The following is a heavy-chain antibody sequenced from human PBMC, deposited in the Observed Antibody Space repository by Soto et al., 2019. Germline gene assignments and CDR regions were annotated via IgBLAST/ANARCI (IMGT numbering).Heavy chain of an antibody. Sequence: PSETLSLTCTVSGGSISSGGYYWSWIRQHPGKGLEWIGYIYYSGSTYYNPPLKSRVTISADTSKNQFSLKLTSVTAADTAVYFCSRGRDPHKGGRSWGQGTLVTVSS. CDR3: SRGRDPHKGGRS. J-gene: IGHJ4*02. V-gene: IGHV4-31*03. CDR1: GGSISSGGYY. CDR2: IYYSGST. D-gene: IGHD3-16*01.